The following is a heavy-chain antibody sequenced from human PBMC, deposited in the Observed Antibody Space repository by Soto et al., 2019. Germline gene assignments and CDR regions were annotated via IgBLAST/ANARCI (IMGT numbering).Heavy chain of an antibody. V-gene: IGHV3-74*01. CDR3: ARVAPVRITIFGVPPPPPN. CDR2: INSDGSST. J-gene: IGHJ4*02. Sequence: EVQLVESGGGLVQPGGSLRLSCAASGFTFSSYWMHWVRQAPGKGLVWVSRINSDGSSTSYADSVKGRFTISRDNAKNTLYLQMNSLRAEDTAVYYCARVAPVRITIFGVPPPPPNWGQGTLVTVSS. CDR1: GFTFSSYW. D-gene: IGHD3-3*01.